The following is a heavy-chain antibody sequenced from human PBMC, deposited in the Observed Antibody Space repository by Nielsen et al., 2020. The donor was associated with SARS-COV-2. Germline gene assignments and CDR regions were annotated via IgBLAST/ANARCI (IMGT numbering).Heavy chain of an antibody. CDR1: GVSFSGYY. CDR3: ARGLFQH. J-gene: IGHJ1*01. Sequence: SETLSLTCAVYGVSFSGYYWSWIRQPPGKGLEWIGEINHSGSTNYNPSLKSRVTISVDTSKNQFSLKPSSVTAADTAVYYCARGLFQHWGQGTLVTVSS. CDR2: INHSGST. V-gene: IGHV4-34*01.